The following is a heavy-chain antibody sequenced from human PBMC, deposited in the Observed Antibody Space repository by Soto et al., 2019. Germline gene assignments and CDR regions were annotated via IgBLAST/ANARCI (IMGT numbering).Heavy chain of an antibody. J-gene: IGHJ5*02. V-gene: IGHV1-69*13. CDR1: GGTFSSYS. Sequence: ASVKVSYKASGGTFSSYSISWMRQAPGQGLEWMGGIIPIFGTANYAQKFQGRVTITADESTGTAYMELSSLRSEDTAVYYCARDRAYCGGDCYWWFDPWGQGTLVTVSS. D-gene: IGHD2-21*02. CDR3: ARDRAYCGGDCYWWFDP. CDR2: IIPIFGTA.